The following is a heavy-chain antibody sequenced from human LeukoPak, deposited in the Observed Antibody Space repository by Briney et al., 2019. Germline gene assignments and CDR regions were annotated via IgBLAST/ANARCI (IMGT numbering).Heavy chain of an antibody. CDR3: VRGGPGVASAAFDI. CDR2: INAGNGNT. D-gene: IGHD3-3*01. CDR1: GYTFTSYA. J-gene: IGHJ3*02. Sequence: ASVKVSCKASGYTFTSYAMHWVRQAPGQRLEWMGWINAGNGNTKYSQKFQGRVTMTRDTSISTACMELSRLRSDDTAVYYCVRGGPGVASAAFDIWGQGTMVTVSS. V-gene: IGHV1-3*01.